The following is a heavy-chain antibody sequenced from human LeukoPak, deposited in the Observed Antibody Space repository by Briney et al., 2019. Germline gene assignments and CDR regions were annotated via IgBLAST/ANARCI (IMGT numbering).Heavy chain of an antibody. J-gene: IGHJ4*02. V-gene: IGHV3-7*01. D-gene: IGHD5-12*01. CDR3: AAWTDRGYSY. CDR2: INPDGDGM. CDR1: GFTFSRSW. Sequence: PGGSLRLSCTASGFTFSRSWMNWIRQAPGKGLEWVANINPDGDGMRFVDSVKGRFTMSRDKAQSSLHLQMNSLRVEDTAFYYCAAWTDRGYSYWGQGVLVTVSS.